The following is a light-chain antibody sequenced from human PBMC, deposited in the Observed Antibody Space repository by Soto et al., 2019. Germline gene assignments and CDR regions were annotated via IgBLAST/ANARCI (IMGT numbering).Light chain of an antibody. V-gene: IGLV2-8*01. CDR2: EVT. CDR3: CSHAGDNTYV. CDR1: SSDVGGYNY. J-gene: IGLJ1*01. Sequence: QSALTQPPSASGSPVQTVTISCTGPSSDVGGYNYVSWYQQYPGKAPKLIIYEVTKRPSEVPDRFSGSKSGNTASLTVSGLQAEDEADYFCCSHAGDNTYVFGTGTNLTV.